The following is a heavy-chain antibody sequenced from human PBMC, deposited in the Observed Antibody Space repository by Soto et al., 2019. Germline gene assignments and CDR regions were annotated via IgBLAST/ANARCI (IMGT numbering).Heavy chain of an antibody. J-gene: IGHJ6*03. CDR1: GFTFSDHY. CDR2: TRNKANSYTT. D-gene: IGHD2-15*01. CDR3: ARDGRGYCSGGSCPRRYYYYYMDV. V-gene: IGHV3-72*01. Sequence: PGGSLRLSCAASGFTFSDHYMDWVRQAPGKGLEWVGRTRNKANSYTTEYAASVKGRFTISRDDSKNSLYLQMNSLKTEDTAVYYCARDGRGYCSGGSCPRRYYYYYMDVWGKGTTVTVSS.